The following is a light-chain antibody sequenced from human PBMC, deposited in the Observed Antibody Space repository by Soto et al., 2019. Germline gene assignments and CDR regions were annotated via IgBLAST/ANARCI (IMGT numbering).Light chain of an antibody. V-gene: IGKV1-27*01. CDR1: QDISGH. CDR3: QKYNVTPRT. J-gene: IGKJ1*01. Sequence: DIQVTQSPSSLSASVGDRVTITCRASQDISGHLAWYQQKPGKVPKLLIYEASTWESRVPSRFSASGSGTEFTLAITRLQPEDVATYYCQKYNVTPRTFGQGTKVELK. CDR2: EAS.